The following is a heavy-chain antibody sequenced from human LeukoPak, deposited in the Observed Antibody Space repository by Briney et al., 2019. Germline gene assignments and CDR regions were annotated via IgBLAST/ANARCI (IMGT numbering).Heavy chain of an antibody. V-gene: IGHV3-23*01. CDR2: ISGSGGST. J-gene: IGHJ4*02. CDR3: ARASGSFDY. CDR1: GFTFSSYA. Sequence: PGGSLRLSCAASGFTFSSYAMSWVRQAPGKGLEWVSAISGSGGSTYYADSVKGRFTISRDNSKDTLYLQLNSLRAEDTAVYYCARASGSFDYWGQGTLVSVSS. D-gene: IGHD1-26*01.